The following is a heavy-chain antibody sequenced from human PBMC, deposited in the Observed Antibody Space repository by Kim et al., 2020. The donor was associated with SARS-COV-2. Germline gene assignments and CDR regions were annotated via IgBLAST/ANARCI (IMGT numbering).Heavy chain of an antibody. V-gene: IGHV4-59*09. J-gene: IGHJ6*03. CDR3: ARGARQQLVYYYYYMDV. Sequence: SLKSRVTISVDTSKNQFSLKRSSVTAADTAVYYCARGARQQLVYYYYYMDVWGKGTTVTVSS. D-gene: IGHD6-13*01.